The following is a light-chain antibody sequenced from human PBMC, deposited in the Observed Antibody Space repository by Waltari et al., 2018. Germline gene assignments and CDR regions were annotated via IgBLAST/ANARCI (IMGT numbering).Light chain of an antibody. J-gene: IGKJ1*01. CDR1: QSVLYSSNNKNY. CDR3: QQYYRTPQT. V-gene: IGKV4-1*01. CDR2: WAS. Sequence: DIVMTQSPDSLAVSLAERATIYCKSSQSVLYSSNNKNYLAWYQQKPGQPPKLLIYWASTRESGVPHRFSGSGSGTDFTLTISSLQAEDVAVYYCQQYYRTPQTFGQGTKVEIK.